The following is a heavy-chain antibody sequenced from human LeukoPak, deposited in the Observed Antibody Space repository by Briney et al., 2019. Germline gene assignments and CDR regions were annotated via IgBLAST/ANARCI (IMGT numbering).Heavy chain of an antibody. CDR2: IGGSGGGT. Sequence: GGSLRLSCAASGFTFSSYAMSWVRQAPGKGLERFSVIGGSGGGTYYADSVKGRFTISRDDSKNTLYLQMNSLRAEDTAVYYCAKHIDGYNNFDSWGQGTRVTVSS. D-gene: IGHD5-24*01. CDR3: AKHIDGYNNFDS. J-gene: IGHJ4*02. V-gene: IGHV3-23*01. CDR1: GFTFSSYA.